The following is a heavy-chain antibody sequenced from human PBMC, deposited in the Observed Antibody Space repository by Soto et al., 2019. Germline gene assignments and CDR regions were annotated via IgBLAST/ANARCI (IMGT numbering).Heavy chain of an antibody. CDR3: AKEQNESGWYRSRFDP. V-gene: IGHV3-23*01. J-gene: IGHJ5*02. CDR1: GFTFSSYA. Sequence: EVQLLESGGGLVQPGGSLRLSCAASGFTFSSYAMSWVRQAPGKGLEWVSAISGSGGSTYYADSVKGRFTISRDNSKNELYLQMNSLRAEDTAVYYCAKEQNESGWYRSRFDPWGQGTLVTVSS. D-gene: IGHD6-19*01. CDR2: ISGSGGST.